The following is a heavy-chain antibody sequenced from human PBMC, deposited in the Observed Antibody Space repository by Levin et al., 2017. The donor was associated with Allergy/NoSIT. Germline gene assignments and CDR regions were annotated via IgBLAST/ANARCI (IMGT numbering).Heavy chain of an antibody. D-gene: IGHD3-16*01. CDR2: ISWNSGSM. CDR1: GFTFDDYA. V-gene: IGHV3-9*01. Sequence: LSLTCAASGFTFDDYAMHWVRPAPGKGLEWVSGISWNSGSMGYADSVKGRFTISRDNAKNSLYLQMNSLRPEDTALYYCAKDTRGGWFDPWGQGTLVTVSS. CDR3: AKDTRGGWFDP. J-gene: IGHJ5*02.